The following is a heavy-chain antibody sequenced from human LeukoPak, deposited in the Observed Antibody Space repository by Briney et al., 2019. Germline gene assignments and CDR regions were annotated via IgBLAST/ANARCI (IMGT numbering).Heavy chain of an antibody. CDR2: ISYDGSNK. D-gene: IGHD6-19*01. CDR3: ASGVAGTEEGFDY. V-gene: IGHV3-30*04. Sequence: SCKASGYTFTSYAMHWVRQAPGKGLEWVAVISYDGSNKYYADSVKGRFTISRDNSKNTLYLQMNSLRAEDTAVYYCASGVAGTEEGFDYWGQGTLVTVSS. CDR1: GYTFTSYA. J-gene: IGHJ4*02.